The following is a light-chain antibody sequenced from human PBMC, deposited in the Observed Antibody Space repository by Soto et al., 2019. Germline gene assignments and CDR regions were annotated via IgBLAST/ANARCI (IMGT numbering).Light chain of an antibody. CDR3: QQSYNTPRP. CDR1: QPISEY. CDR2: TSS. V-gene: IGKV1-39*01. J-gene: IGKJ1*01. Sequence: DIQMTQSPSSLSASVGDRVTITCRTSQPISEYLNWYQQKPGKAPSLLIYTSSNLQTGVPSRFSGSGSGTHFTLTINSLQPEGFATYYCQQSYNTPRPFGQGTKVGIK.